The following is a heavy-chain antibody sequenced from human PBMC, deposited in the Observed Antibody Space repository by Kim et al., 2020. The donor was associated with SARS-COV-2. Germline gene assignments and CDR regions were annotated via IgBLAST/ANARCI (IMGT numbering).Heavy chain of an antibody. CDR3: AKVRHIFWLGEGRGAFDL. V-gene: IGHV3-30*18. Sequence: GGSLRLSCEASGFNFNNYAMHWVRQSPGKGLEWLAVISYEGSKKYYADSLQGRFTVSRDYSKNTLFLQMNSLSAEDSAIYYCAKVRHIFWLGEGRGAFDLWGQGTRVTVSS. J-gene: IGHJ3*01. CDR1: GFNFNNYA. CDR2: ISYEGSKK. D-gene: IGHD3-10*01.